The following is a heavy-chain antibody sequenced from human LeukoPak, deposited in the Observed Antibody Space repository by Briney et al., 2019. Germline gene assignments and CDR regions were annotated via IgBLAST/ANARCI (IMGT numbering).Heavy chain of an antibody. CDR3: ARDSGDCSSTSCYSDY. Sequence: PSETLSLTCTVSGGSISSYYWSWIRQPAGKGLEWIGRIYTSGSTNYNPSLKSRVTMSVDTSKNQFSLKLSSVTAADTAVYYCARDSGDCSSTSCYSDYWGQGTLVTVSS. CDR1: GGSISSYY. V-gene: IGHV4-4*07. CDR2: IYTSGST. J-gene: IGHJ4*02. D-gene: IGHD2-2*01.